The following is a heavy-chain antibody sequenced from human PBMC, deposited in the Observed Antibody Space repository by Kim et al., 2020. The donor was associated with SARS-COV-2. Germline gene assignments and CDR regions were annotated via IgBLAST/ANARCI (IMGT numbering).Heavy chain of an antibody. Sequence: FQGRVTITADDSTSTAYMELSSLRSEDTAVYYCAREETAAAAIYYYGMDVWGQGTTVTVSS. D-gene: IGHD6-13*01. CDR3: AREETAAAAIYYYGMDV. V-gene: IGHV1-69*01. J-gene: IGHJ6*02.